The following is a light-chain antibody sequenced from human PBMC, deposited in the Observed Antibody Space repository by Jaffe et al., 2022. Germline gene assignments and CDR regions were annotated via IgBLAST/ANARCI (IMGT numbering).Light chain of an antibody. CDR2: DVS. J-gene: IGLJ2*01. Sequence: QSALTQPASVSGSPGQSITISCTGTSSDVGAYNYVSWYQQHPDKAPKLVIYDVSNRPSGVSNRFSGSKSGNTASLTISGLQAEDEADYYCSSYTSSFTVVFGGGTKLTVL. V-gene: IGLV2-14*03. CDR1: SSDVGAYNY. CDR3: SSYTSSFTVV.